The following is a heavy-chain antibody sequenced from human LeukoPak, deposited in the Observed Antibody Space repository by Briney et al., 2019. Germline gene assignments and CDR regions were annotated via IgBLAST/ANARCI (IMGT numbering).Heavy chain of an antibody. V-gene: IGHV3-11*01. J-gene: IGHJ5*02. Sequence: PGGSLRLSCAASGFTFSDYYMTWIRQAPGKGLEWLSYISSSGDTMYYADSVKGRFTISRDNAKHSLYLQMSSLQAEDTALYYCARDDCSGGTCYPDPWGQGTLVIVSS. CDR2: ISSSGDTM. CDR1: GFTFSDYY. CDR3: ARDDCSGGTCYPDP. D-gene: IGHD2-15*01.